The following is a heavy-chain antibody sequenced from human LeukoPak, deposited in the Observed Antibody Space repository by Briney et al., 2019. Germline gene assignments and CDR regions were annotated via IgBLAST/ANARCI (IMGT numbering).Heavy chain of an antibody. V-gene: IGHV4-59*08. CDR2: IYYSGST. D-gene: IGHD5-12*01. CDR1: GGSISSYY. CDR3: ARHESDSWRAGHYYYGMGV. Sequence: SETLSLTCTVSGGSISSYYWSWIRQPPGKGLEWIGYIYYSGSTNYNPSLKSRVTISVDTSKNQFSLKLSSVTAADTAVYYCARHESDSWRAGHYYYGMGVWGQGTTVTVSS. J-gene: IGHJ6*02.